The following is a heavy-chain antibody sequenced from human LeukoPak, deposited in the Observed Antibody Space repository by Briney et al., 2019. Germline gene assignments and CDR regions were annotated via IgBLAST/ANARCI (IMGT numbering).Heavy chain of an antibody. CDR2: IYESGST. J-gene: IGHJ4*02. Sequence: SETLSLTCTVSGYFIRNGYYWGWIRQPPGKGLEWIGSIYESGSTDYSPSLKSRVTISVDTSKNQFSLRLNSVTASDTAVYYCVRSTTVTTWFDYWGQGTLVTVSS. V-gene: IGHV4-38-2*02. D-gene: IGHD4-11*01. CDR1: GYFIRNGYY. CDR3: VRSTTVTTWFDY.